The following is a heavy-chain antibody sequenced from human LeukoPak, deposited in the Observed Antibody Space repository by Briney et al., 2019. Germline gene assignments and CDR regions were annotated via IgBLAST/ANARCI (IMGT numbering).Heavy chain of an antibody. CDR3: ARTLGVPTRNWFDP. Sequence: GASVKVSCKASGCTFTSYGISWVRQAPGQGLEWMGWISAYNGNTNYAQKLQGRVTMTTDTSTSTAYMELRSLRSDDTAVYYCARTLGVPTRNWFDPWGQGTLVTVSS. CDR2: ISAYNGNT. J-gene: IGHJ5*02. V-gene: IGHV1-18*01. CDR1: GCTFTSYG. D-gene: IGHD3-3*01.